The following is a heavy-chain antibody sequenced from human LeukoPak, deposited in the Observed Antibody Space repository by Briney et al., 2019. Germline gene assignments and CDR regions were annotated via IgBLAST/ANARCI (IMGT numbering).Heavy chain of an antibody. J-gene: IGHJ4*02. CDR3: ARIFDS. Sequence: SETLSLTCTVSGGSVSISDYYWGWIRQTPGKGLEWIGDIFHNGKTNYNPSLKGRVTISIDTSNNQFSLRLPSVTAADTAVYYCARIFDSWGQGTLVTVSS. CDR2: IFHNGKT. V-gene: IGHV4-39*07. CDR1: GGSVSISDYY.